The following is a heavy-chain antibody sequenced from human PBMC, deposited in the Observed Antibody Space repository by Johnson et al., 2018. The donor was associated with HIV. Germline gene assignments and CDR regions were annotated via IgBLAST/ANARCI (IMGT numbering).Heavy chain of an antibody. Sequence: QVQLVESGGGVVQPGRSLRLSCAASGFTFSNYAMHWVRQAPGKGLEWVAVISYDGSNKYYADSVKGRFTISRDNSKNTLYLQMNSLRAEDTAVYYCARDLAGTERGNAFDIWGQGTMVTVSS. V-gene: IGHV3-30*01. CDR3: ARDLAGTERGNAFDI. CDR1: GFTFSNYA. CDR2: ISYDGSNK. J-gene: IGHJ3*02. D-gene: IGHD1-1*01.